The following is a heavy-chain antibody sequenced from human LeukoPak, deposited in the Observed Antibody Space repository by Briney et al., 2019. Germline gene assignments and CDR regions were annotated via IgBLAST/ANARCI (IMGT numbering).Heavy chain of an antibody. D-gene: IGHD5-24*01. J-gene: IGHJ4*02. Sequence: SGPTLVNPTQPLTLTCALSGFSLTTSGVGVGWIRQPPGMALEWLATIYSDNDKRYSPSLKNRLTITKDTSKNQVVLTMTNMDPVDTATYYCAHTVHTIMTNPAFLDYWGQGTLVTVSS. CDR3: AHTVHTIMTNPAFLDY. CDR2: IYSDNDK. V-gene: IGHV2-5*02. CDR1: GFSLTTSGVG.